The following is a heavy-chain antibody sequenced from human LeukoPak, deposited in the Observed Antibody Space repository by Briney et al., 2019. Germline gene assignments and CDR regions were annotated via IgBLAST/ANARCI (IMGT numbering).Heavy chain of an antibody. V-gene: IGHV4-59*01. CDR1: GGSISSYY. CDR2: IYYSGST. Sequence: SETLSVTCTVSGGSISSYYWSWIRQPPGKGLEWIGYIYYSGSTNYNPSLKSRVTISVDTSKNQFSLKLSSVTAADTAVYYCARAPLGYTYGPFDYWGQGTLVTVSS. D-gene: IGHD5-18*01. CDR3: ARAPLGYTYGPFDY. J-gene: IGHJ4*02.